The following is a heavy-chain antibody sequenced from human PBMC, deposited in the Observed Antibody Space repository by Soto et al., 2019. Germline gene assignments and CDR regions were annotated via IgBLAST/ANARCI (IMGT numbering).Heavy chain of an antibody. J-gene: IGHJ6*02. CDR1: GGSFSGNH. V-gene: IGHV4-34*01. D-gene: IGHD6-19*01. Sequence: PSETLSLTCAVYGGSFSGNHWSWIRQPPGKGLEWIGEINHSGSTNYNPSLKSRGTISVDRSKKHFFLRLSSVTAADTAVYFCARGYYSGWSRGDYYDMDVWGQGTTVTVSS. CDR3: ARGYYSGWSRGDYYDMDV. CDR2: INHSGST.